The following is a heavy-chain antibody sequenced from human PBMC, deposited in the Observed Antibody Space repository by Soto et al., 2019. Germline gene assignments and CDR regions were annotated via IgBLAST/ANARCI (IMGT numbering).Heavy chain of an antibody. CDR1: GYTFTDYY. V-gene: IGHV1-2*04. Sequence: ASVKVSCKTSGYTFTDYYVHWVRQAPGQGLEWMGWINPNSGVTNYAQKFQGWVTLTRDTSVSTAYMELNRLKSDDTAVFFCARGVSGWSPFDLWGQGTLITVSS. J-gene: IGHJ4*02. CDR2: INPNSGVT. D-gene: IGHD6-19*01. CDR3: ARGVSGWSPFDL.